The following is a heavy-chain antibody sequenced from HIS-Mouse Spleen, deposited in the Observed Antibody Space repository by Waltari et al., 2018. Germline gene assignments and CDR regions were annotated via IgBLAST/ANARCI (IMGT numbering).Heavy chain of an antibody. CDR2: IIPIFGTA. CDR1: GGTFSSYA. D-gene: IGHD1-26*01. J-gene: IGHJ2*01. V-gene: IGHV1-69*01. Sequence: QVQLVQSGAEVKKPGSSVKVSCKASGGTFSSYAISWVRQAPGQGLEWMGGIIPIFGTANYAQKFQGRVTITADESTSTAYMELSSLRSEDTAVYYCARDSGSYSFWYFDLWGSGTLVTVSS. CDR3: ARDSGSYSFWYFDL.